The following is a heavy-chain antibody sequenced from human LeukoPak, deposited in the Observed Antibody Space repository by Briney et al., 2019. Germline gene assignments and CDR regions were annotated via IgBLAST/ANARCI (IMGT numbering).Heavy chain of an antibody. J-gene: IGHJ3*02. CDR1: GFSFSSYA. V-gene: IGHV3-23*01. D-gene: IGHD3-22*01. CDR2: ISGSGGST. Sequence: PGGSLRLSCAASGFSFSSYAMSWVRQAPGKGLEWVSAISGSGGSTYYADSVKGRFSLSRDNSKNTLYLQMNSLRAEDTAVYYCAKTYYYDSSGYFYAFDIWGQGTMVTVSS. CDR3: AKTYYYDSSGYFYAFDI.